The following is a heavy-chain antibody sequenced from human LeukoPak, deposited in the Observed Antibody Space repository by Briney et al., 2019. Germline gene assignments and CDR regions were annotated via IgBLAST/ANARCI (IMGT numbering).Heavy chain of an antibody. CDR1: AGSISGYY. V-gene: IGHV4-59*08. CDR2: IFYSGST. J-gene: IGHJ2*01. D-gene: IGHD1/OR15-1a*01. Sequence: SETLSLTCTVSAGSISGYYWSWIRQPPGKGLEWIGYIFYSGSTNSNPSLRSRVTISVDTSKNQFSLKLSSVTAADTAVYYCARGREHFGLWGRGTLVSVSS. CDR3: ARGREHFGL.